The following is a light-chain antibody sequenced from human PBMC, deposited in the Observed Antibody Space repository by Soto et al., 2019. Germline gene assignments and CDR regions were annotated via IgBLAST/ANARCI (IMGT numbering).Light chain of an antibody. CDR1: SSDVGGYNY. CDR2: EVS. J-gene: IGLJ2*01. CDR3: SSYAGSNSVV. V-gene: IGLV2-8*01. Sequence: QSVLTQPPSASGSPGQSVTIACTGTSSDVGGYNYVSWYQQHPGKAPKLMIYEVSTRPSGVPDRFSGSKSGNTASLTVYGLQAEDEADYYCSSYAGSNSVVFGGGTKLTVL.